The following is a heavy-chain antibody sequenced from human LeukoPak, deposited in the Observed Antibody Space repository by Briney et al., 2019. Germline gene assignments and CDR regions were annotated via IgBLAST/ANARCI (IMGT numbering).Heavy chain of an antibody. CDR2: IPYDGSNK. D-gene: IGHD6-19*01. CDR1: GFTFSSYA. Sequence: GGSLRLSCAAPGFTFSSYAMHWVRQAPGKGLEWVAVIPYDGSNKYYADSVKGRFTISRDNSKNTLYLQMNSLRAEDTAVYYCARDPAVAGPGDYWGQGTLVTVSS. CDR3: ARDPAVAGPGDY. J-gene: IGHJ4*02. V-gene: IGHV3-30*04.